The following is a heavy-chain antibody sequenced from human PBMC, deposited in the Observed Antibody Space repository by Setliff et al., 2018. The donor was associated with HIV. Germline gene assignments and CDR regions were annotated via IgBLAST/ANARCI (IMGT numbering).Heavy chain of an antibody. CDR1: GFSLSTTGMS. Sequence: SGPTAGEPTQTLTLTCSFSGFSLSTTGMSLSWIRQPPGKALEWLARIDWDDDKYYSTSLKTRLTISKDTSKNQVVLTMTNMDPVDTATYYCARIRRRITIFGVVTDYGMDVWGQGTTVTVSS. D-gene: IGHD3-3*01. J-gene: IGHJ6*02. V-gene: IGHV2-70*11. CDR3: ARIRRRITIFGVVTDYGMDV. CDR2: IDWDDDK.